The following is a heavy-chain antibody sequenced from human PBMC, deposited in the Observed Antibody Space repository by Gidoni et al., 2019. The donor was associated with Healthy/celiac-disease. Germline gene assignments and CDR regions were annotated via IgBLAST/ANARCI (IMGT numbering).Heavy chain of an antibody. J-gene: IGHJ3*02. D-gene: IGHD3-22*01. CDR2: IYYGGST. CDR1: GCVLSSSSYY. CDR3: ARRNGYYDSSGYFVGAFDI. V-gene: IGHV4-39*01. Sequence: QLQLQESGPGPVKPSETPSSTCTDAGCVLSSSSYYWGWIRQPPGKGLEWIGSIYYGGSTYYNPSLKSRVTISVDTSKNQFSLKLSSVTAADTAVYYCARRNGYYDSSGYFVGAFDIWGQGTMVTVSS.